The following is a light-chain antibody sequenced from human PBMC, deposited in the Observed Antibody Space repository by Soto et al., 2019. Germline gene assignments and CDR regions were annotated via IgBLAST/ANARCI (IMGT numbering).Light chain of an antibody. V-gene: IGLV1-40*01. CDR1: SSNIGAGFD. CDR2: ANN. J-gene: IGLJ1*01. Sequence: QSVLTQPPSVSGAPGQRVTISCTGASSNIGAGFDVHWYQLLPGTAPKLLISANNNRPSGVPDRFSGSKSGTSASLAITGLQAEDEADYYCQSYDSSLSGFVFGTGTKDTVL. CDR3: QSYDSSLSGFV.